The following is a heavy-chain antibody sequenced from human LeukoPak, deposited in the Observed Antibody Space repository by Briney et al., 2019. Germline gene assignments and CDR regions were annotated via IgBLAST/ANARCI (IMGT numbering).Heavy chain of an antibody. V-gene: IGHV3-30-3*01. Sequence: QPGRSLRLSCAASGFTFSRHAMHWVRRAPGQGLEWVAVITDDGTNKYHADSVKGRFTISRDSSKNTVYLQMNSLSTEDTAVYYCARDLRGWFSIDYWGQGTLVTVSS. D-gene: IGHD6-19*01. J-gene: IGHJ4*02. CDR1: GFTFSRHA. CDR2: ITDDGTNK. CDR3: ARDLRGWFSIDY.